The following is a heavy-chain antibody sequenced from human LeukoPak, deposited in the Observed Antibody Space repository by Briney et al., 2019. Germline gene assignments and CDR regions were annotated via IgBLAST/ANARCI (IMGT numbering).Heavy chain of an antibody. Sequence: PGGSLRLSCAASGFAFDDYALHWVRQAPGKGLEWVSGISWNSGYMGYGDSVKGRFTISRDDAENSLYLEMNSLSTEDTALYYCAKDMGKGIQEFSLDYWGQGTLVTVSS. CDR3: AKDMGKGIQEFSLDY. CDR1: GFAFDDYA. D-gene: IGHD5-18*01. V-gene: IGHV3-9*01. J-gene: IGHJ4*02. CDR2: ISWNSGYM.